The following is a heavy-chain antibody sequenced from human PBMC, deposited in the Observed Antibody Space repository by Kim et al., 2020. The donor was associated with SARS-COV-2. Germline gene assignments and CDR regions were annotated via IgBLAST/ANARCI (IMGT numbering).Heavy chain of an antibody. J-gene: IGHJ3*02. CDR3: ARDFLPRRGSSWIAFDI. CDR2: IYYSGST. CDR1: GGSISSGGYY. D-gene: IGHD6-13*01. V-gene: IGHV4-31*03. Sequence: SETLSLTCTVSGGSISSGGYYWSWIRQHPGKGLEWIGYIYYSGSTYYNPSPKSRVTISVDTSKNQFSLKLSSVTTADTDVYYCARDFLPRRGSSWIAFDICGQGTMVTVSS.